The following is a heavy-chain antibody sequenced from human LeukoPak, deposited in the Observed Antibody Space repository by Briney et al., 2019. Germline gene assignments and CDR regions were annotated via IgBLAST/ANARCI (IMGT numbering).Heavy chain of an antibody. J-gene: IGHJ3*02. D-gene: IGHD3/OR15-3a*01. CDR1: GLTFSRYW. CDR3: AKGVGLALDAFDI. Sequence: GGSLRLSCAASGLTFSRYWMSWVRQAPGKGLEWVSSISTSSSYIYYADSVKGRFTISRDNAKNSLYLQMNSLRAEDTAVYYCAKGVGLALDAFDIWGQGTMATVSS. CDR2: ISTSSSYI. V-gene: IGHV3-21*04.